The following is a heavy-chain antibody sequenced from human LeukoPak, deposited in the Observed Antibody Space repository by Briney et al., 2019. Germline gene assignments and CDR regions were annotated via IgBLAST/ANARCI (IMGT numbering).Heavy chain of an antibody. V-gene: IGHV3-7*03. CDR3: AKDGAYRYGYNGLDV. J-gene: IGHJ6*02. CDR2: IKQDGSEK. Sequence: PGGSLRLSCAASGFTFSSYWMSWVRQAPGKGLEWVANIKQDGSEKYYVDSVKGRFTISRDNAKNSLFLQMDSLRAEDTAVYYCAKDGAYRYGYNGLDVWGQGITVTVSS. D-gene: IGHD5-18*01. CDR1: GFTFSSYW.